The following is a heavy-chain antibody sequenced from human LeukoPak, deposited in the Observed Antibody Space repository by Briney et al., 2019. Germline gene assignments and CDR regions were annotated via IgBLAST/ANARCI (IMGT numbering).Heavy chain of an antibody. D-gene: IGHD6-19*01. CDR1: GFTFSSYA. V-gene: IGHV3-23*01. CDR3: ASRSSGWFSLDY. J-gene: IGHJ4*02. Sequence: GGSLRLSCAASGFTFSSYAMTWVRQAPGKGLEWVSGISGSGGSTYYADSVKGRFTISRDNSKNTLYLQMNSLRAEDTAVYYCASRSSGWFSLDYWGQGTLVTVSP. CDR2: ISGSGGST.